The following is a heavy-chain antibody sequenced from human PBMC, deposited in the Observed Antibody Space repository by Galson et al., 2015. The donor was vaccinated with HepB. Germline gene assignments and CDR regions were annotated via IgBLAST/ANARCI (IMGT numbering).Heavy chain of an antibody. D-gene: IGHD4-17*01. J-gene: IGHJ4*02. CDR1: GGSISSGDYY. CDR2: IYYSGST. V-gene: IGHV4-30-4*01. Sequence: QVQLQESGPGLVKPSQTLSLTCTVSGGSISSGDYYWSWIRQPPGKGLEWIGYIYYSGSTYYNPSLKSRVTISVDTSKNQFSLKLSSVTAADTAVYYCARFHDYGDSVDSFEDWGQGTLVTVSS. CDR3: ARFHDYGDSVDSFED.